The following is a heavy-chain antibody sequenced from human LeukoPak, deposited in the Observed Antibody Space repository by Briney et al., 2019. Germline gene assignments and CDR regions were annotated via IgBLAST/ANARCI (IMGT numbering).Heavy chain of an antibody. CDR1: LFSFSDYY. J-gene: IGHJ4*02. CDR2: ISSSGDTM. Sequence: GGALRLSCAASLFSFSDYYMSWLRQAPGKGLEWVSYISSSGDTMYYADSVKGQFTIPRDNAKNSLYLQMSSLRAEDAAIDYCSIVMGNYASDYWGQGALVTVSS. CDR3: SIVMGNYASDY. V-gene: IGHV3-11*04. D-gene: IGHD1-7*01.